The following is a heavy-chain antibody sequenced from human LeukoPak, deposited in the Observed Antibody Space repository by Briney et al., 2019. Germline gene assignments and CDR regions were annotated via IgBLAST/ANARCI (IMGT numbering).Heavy chain of an antibody. CDR3: ARAEPDVLLWFGEYYYMDV. CDR2: IIPIFGTA. Sequence: ASVKVSCKASGGTSSSYAISWVRQAPGQGLEWMGGIIPIFGTANYAQKLQGRVTMTTDTSTSTAYMELRSLRSDDTAVYYCARAEPDVLLWFGEYYYMDVWGKGTTVTVSS. V-gene: IGHV1-69*05. D-gene: IGHD3-10*01. J-gene: IGHJ6*03. CDR1: GGTSSSYA.